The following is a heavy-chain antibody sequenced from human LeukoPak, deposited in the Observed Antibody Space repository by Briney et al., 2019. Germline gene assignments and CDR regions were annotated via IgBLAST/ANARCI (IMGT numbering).Heavy chain of an antibody. D-gene: IGHD4-23*01. J-gene: IGHJ2*01. CDR3: ASAVGEVVTPSDWYFDL. CDR2: IYYSGST. CDR1: GGSISSYY. Sequence: PSETLSLTCTVSGGSISSYYWSWIRQPPGKGLEWIGYIYYSGSTNYNPSLKSRVTISVDTSKNQFSLKLSSVTAADTAVYYCASAVGEVVTPSDWYFDLWGRGTLVTVSS. V-gene: IGHV4-59*01.